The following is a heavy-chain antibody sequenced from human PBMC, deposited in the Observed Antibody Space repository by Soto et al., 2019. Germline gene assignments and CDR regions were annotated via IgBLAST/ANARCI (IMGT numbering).Heavy chain of an antibody. Sequence: SETLSFTCTVSGGSISNSSYYWGWIRQPPGKGLEWIGHIYYSGTSYSNPSLKGRVTLSVDTSKNQFSLKLNSVTAADTAVYYCTKLQRWWLNSDYWGQGTLVTVYS. CDR2: IYYSGTS. V-gene: IGHV4-39*01. CDR1: GGSISNSSYY. D-gene: IGHD5-18*01. J-gene: IGHJ4*02. CDR3: TKLQRWWLNSDY.